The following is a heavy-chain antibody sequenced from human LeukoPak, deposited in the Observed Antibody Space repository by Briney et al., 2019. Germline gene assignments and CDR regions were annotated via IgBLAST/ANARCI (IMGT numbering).Heavy chain of an antibody. Sequence: GGSLRLSCAASGFTFDDYAMHWVWQAPGKGLEWVSGISWNSGSIGYADSVKGRFTISRDNAKNSLYLQMNSLRAEDTALYYCANAGYSSGWYDYWGQGTLVTVSS. J-gene: IGHJ4*02. V-gene: IGHV3-9*01. CDR1: GFTFDDYA. D-gene: IGHD6-19*01. CDR3: ANAGYSSGWYDY. CDR2: ISWNSGSI.